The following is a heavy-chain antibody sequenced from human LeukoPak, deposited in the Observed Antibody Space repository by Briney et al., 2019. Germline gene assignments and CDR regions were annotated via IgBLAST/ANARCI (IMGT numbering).Heavy chain of an antibody. CDR2: LGFGDGST. V-gene: IGHV3-23*01. D-gene: IGHD3-9*01. J-gene: IGHJ5*02. CDR1: GFTFNSYA. CDR3: AKDPTSVGGRHDWLLDS. Sequence: GGSLRLSCAASGFTFNSYAMSWVRQAPGKGLEWVSTLGFGDGSTFYADSVKGRFTISRDNSKNTLYLQMNYLRAEDTAVYYCAKDPTSVGGRHDWLLDSWGQGTLVTVSS.